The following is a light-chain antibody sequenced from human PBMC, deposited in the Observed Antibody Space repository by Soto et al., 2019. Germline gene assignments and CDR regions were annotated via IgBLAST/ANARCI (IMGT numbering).Light chain of an antibody. V-gene: IGKV3-15*01. CDR3: QQYDKWPTWT. CDR1: QSVSRD. Sequence: EIVLTQSPATLSVSPGERATLSCRASQSVSRDLAWYQQKPGHAPRLLIYGASTSAPSIPARFSGSGSGTDFTLTISSLQSEDFAVYYCQQYDKWPTWTFGQGTKVDIK. CDR2: GAS. J-gene: IGKJ1*01.